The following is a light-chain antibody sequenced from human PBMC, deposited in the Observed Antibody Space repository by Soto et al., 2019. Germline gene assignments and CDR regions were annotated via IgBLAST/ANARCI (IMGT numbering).Light chain of an antibody. J-gene: IGKJ1*01. CDR1: QSVSNNY. Sequence: IVLTQSPGTLSLSPGERATLSCRASQSVSNNYLAWYQQKPGQAPRLLIYGASNRATGIPDRFSGNGSGTDFTLTISRLEPEDFAVYYCQQYGSSGTFGQGTKVDIK. CDR2: GAS. CDR3: QQYGSSGT. V-gene: IGKV3-20*01.